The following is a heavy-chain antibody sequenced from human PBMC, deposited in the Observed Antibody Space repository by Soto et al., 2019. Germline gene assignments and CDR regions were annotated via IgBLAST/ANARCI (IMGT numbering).Heavy chain of an antibody. Sequence: SGGSLRLSCAASGFTFRTYGMHWVRQVPGKGLEWVASISYDGRNKNYADSVKGRFTISRDNSKNTLNLQMNSLRAEDTAVFYCAKEGLGYCSGGNCYSGAFDIWGQGTMVTVSS. CDR3: AKEGLGYCSGGNCYSGAFDI. D-gene: IGHD2-15*01. CDR2: ISYDGRNK. CDR1: GFTFRTYG. V-gene: IGHV3-30*18. J-gene: IGHJ3*02.